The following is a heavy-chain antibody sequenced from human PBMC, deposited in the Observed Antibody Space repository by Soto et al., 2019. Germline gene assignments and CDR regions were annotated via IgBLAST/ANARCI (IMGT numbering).Heavy chain of an antibody. CDR2: ISSSRSTI. D-gene: IGHD2-2*01. CDR3: ARDSPGSSPTCYGNEWFDS. Sequence: EVQLVESGGGLVQPGGSLRLSCAASGFTFSSYSMNWVRQAPGKGLEWVSYISSSRSTIYYADSVKGRFTISRDNAKNSLYRQMNSLRAEDTAVSYCARDSPGSSPTCYGNEWFDSWGQGTLVTVSS. CDR1: GFTFSSYS. J-gene: IGHJ5*01. V-gene: IGHV3-48*01.